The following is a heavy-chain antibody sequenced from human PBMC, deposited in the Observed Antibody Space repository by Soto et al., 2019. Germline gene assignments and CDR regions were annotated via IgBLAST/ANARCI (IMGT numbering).Heavy chain of an antibody. CDR3: TANGYYSLDY. J-gene: IGHJ4*02. Sequence: SETLSLTCSVSGDSITSDTWWSWVRQSPGKGLEWIGEIYHSGRTHYNPSLKSRVIISVDTSKNDFSLTLSSVTAADTAVYYCTANGYYSLDYWGQGSLVTVSS. CDR2: IYHSGRT. CDR1: GDSITSDTW. D-gene: IGHD5-12*01. V-gene: IGHV4-4*02.